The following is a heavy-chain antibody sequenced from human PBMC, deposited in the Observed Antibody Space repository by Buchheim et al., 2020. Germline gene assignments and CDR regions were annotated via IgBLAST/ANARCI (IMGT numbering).Heavy chain of an antibody. D-gene: IGHD2-2*01. CDR3: ASETFSTSRSSRVRWFDP. CDR1: GFTFSSYG. V-gene: IGHV3-74*02. J-gene: IGHJ5*02. Sequence: VQLVESGGGVVQPGRSLRLSCAASGFTFSSYGMHWVRAGPGKGLEWVAGINNDGKSTIYADSVKGRFTISRDNAKNTLTLQMNSLRVEDTAVYYCASETFSTSRSSRVRWFDPWGQGT. CDR2: INNDGKST.